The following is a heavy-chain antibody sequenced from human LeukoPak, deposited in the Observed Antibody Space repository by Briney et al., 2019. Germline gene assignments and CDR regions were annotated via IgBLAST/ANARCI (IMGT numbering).Heavy chain of an antibody. V-gene: IGHV3-23*01. CDR2: ISGSGGST. CDR1: GFTFSSYA. Sequence: PGGSLRLSYAASGFTFSSYAMSWVRQAPGKGLEWVSAISGSGGSTYYADSVKGRFTISRDNSKNTLYLQMNSLRAEDTAVYYCAKDRGDSSGYYLAEYFQHWGQGTLVTVSS. J-gene: IGHJ1*01. D-gene: IGHD3-22*01. CDR3: AKDRGDSSGYYLAEYFQH.